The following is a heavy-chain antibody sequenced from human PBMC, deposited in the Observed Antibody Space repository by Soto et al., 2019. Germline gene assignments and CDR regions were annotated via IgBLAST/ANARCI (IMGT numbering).Heavy chain of an antibody. Sequence: QVQLRESGPGLVKPSETLSLTCTVSGDSVTGSSYYWSWVRQSPGKGLEWIAYIYYGDFIKYSPSLQSLVAISADASKKQFTLQLISVTAGDTAVYFCAAGQVSANAYGSVPPYHFYVMDVWGQGTTVTVSS. D-gene: IGHD3-10*01. CDR1: GDSVTGSSYY. J-gene: IGHJ6*02. V-gene: IGHV4-61*01. CDR2: IYYGDFI. CDR3: AAGQVSANAYGSVPPYHFYVMDV.